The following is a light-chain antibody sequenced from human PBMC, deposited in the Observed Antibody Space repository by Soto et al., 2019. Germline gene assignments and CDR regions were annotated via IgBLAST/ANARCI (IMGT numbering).Light chain of an antibody. J-gene: IGKJ2*01. CDR3: HQYNSWPPGT. CDR2: GAS. CDR1: QSVSSSY. V-gene: IGKV3-15*01. Sequence: IVLTQSPGTLSFSPCERVTLSCRSSQSVSSSYLAWYQQKPGQAPRLLIHGASTRATGIPARFSGSGSGTEFTLTISSLQSEDFALYYCHQYNSWPPGTFGQGTKVDIK.